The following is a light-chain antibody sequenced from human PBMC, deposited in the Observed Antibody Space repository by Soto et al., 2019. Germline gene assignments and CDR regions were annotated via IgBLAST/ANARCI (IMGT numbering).Light chain of an antibody. CDR3: CSYVGSSSVV. CDR2: EVS. J-gene: IGLJ2*01. V-gene: IGLV2-23*02. CDR1: SSDVGSYNL. Sequence: QSALTQPASVSGSPGQSITISCTGTSSDVGSYNLVSWYQQHPGKAPKLMIYEVSKPPSGVSNRFSGSKSGNTASRTISGLQAEDEADYYCCSYVGSSSVVFGGGTQLTVL.